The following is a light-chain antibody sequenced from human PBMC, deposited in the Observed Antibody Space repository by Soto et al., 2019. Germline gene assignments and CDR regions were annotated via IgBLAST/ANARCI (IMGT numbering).Light chain of an antibody. Sequence: QSALTQPRSVSRSPVPSVTISCTGTSSDVGGYNYVSWYQQHPGKAPKLMIYDVSKRPSGVPDRFSGSKSGNTASLTISGLQAEDEADYYCCSYAGSYTANYVFGTGTKVTV. CDR1: SSDVGGYNY. J-gene: IGLJ1*01. V-gene: IGLV2-11*01. CDR3: CSYAGSYTANYV. CDR2: DVS.